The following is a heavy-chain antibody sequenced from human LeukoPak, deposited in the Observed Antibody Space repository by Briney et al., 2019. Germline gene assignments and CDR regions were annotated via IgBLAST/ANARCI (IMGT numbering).Heavy chain of an antibody. CDR2: ISGSSSYV. Sequence: GGSLRLSCAASGFSLSSYAMSWVRQAPGKGLEWVSSISGSSSYVYYADSVKGRFSISRDNAKNSLYLQMNSLRAEDTAVYYCAKVRRVDWFGESYYMDVWGKGTTVTISS. V-gene: IGHV3-21*01. D-gene: IGHD3-10*01. CDR3: AKVRRVDWFGESYYMDV. J-gene: IGHJ6*03. CDR1: GFSLSSYA.